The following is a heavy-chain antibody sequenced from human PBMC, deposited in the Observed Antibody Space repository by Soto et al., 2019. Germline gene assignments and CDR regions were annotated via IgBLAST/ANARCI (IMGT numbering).Heavy chain of an antibody. Sequence: GSGPTLVNPTPTLTLTCTFSGFSLSTSGMCVSWIRQPPGKALEWLALIDWDDDKYYSTSLKTRLTISKDTSKNQVVLTMTNMDPVDTATYYCARTLGYSGSYPNYYYYGMDVWGQGTTVTVSS. CDR1: GFSLSTSGMC. CDR3: ARTLGYSGSYPNYYYYGMDV. D-gene: IGHD1-26*01. J-gene: IGHJ6*02. V-gene: IGHV2-70*01. CDR2: IDWDDDK.